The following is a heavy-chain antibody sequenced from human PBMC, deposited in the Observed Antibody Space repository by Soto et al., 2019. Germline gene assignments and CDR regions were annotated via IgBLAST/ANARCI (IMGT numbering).Heavy chain of an antibody. Sequence: SETMSLTCAVYGGNFSGYYWSWISQPPGKGLEWIGEINHSGSTNYNPSLKSRVTISVDTSKNQFSLKLSSVTAADTAVYYCTRRDRESSGGHYSAYWGQGTLVTVS. CDR1: GGNFSGYY. J-gene: IGHJ4*02. CDR2: INHSGST. D-gene: IGHD3-22*01. CDR3: TRRDRESSGGHYSAY. V-gene: IGHV4-34*01.